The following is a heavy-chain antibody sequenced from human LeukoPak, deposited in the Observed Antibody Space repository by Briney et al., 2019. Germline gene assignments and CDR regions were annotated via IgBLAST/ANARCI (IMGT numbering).Heavy chain of an antibody. D-gene: IGHD4-11*01. CDR1: GYTFTSYG. CDR2: ISAYNGNT. CDR3: ARVGHGLGNYLGNWFDP. J-gene: IGHJ5*01. Sequence: ASVKVSCKASGYTFTSYGISWVRQAPGQGLEWMGWISAYNGNTNYAQKLQVRVTMTTDTSTSTAYMELRSLRSDDTAVYYCARVGHGLGNYLGNWFDPWGQGTLVTVSS. V-gene: IGHV1-18*01.